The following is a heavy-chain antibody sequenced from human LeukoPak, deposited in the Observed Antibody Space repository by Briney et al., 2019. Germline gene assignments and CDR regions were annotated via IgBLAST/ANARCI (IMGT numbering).Heavy chain of an antibody. CDR3: ARINGAGAVADY. V-gene: IGHV2-70*11. CDR2: IDWDDDK. CDR1: GFSLSTTGMC. D-gene: IGHD6-19*01. J-gene: IGHJ4*02. Sequence: SCPALVQPTQTLTLTCTFSGFSLSTTGMCVSWIRQPPGKALEWLARIDWDDDKYYSTSLKTRLTISKDTSKNQVVLTMTNMDPVDTATYFCARINGAGAVADYWGQGTLVTVSS.